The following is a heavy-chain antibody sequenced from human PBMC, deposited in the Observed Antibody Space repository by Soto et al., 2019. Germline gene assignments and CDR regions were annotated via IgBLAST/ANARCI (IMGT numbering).Heavy chain of an antibody. Sequence: GGSLRLSCAASGFTFSSYWMHWVRQAPGKGLVWVSRINSDGSSTSYADSVKGRFTISRDNAKNTLYLQMNSLRAEDTAVYYCARGCSEITMVRGGYYYMDVWGKGTTVTVSS. CDR2: INSDGSST. CDR1: GFTFSSYW. J-gene: IGHJ6*03. CDR3: ARGCSEITMVRGGYYYMDV. D-gene: IGHD3-10*01. V-gene: IGHV3-74*01.